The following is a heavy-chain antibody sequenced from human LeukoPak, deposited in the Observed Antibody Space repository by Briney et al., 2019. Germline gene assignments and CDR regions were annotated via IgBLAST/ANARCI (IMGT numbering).Heavy chain of an antibody. D-gene: IGHD5-12*01. CDR2: INHSGST. J-gene: IGHJ2*01. Sequence: SETLSLTCAVYGGSFSGYYWSWIRQPPGKGLEWIGEINHSGSTNYNPSLKSRVTISVDTSKNQFSLKLSSVTAADTAVYYCARGGLRWPRKRYFDLWGRGTLVTVSS. CDR1: GGSFSGYY. CDR3: ARGGLRWPRKRYFDL. V-gene: IGHV4-34*01.